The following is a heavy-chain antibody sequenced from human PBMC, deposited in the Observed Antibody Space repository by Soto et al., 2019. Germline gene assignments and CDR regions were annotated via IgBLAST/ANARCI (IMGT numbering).Heavy chain of an antibody. D-gene: IGHD3-22*01. V-gene: IGHV4-39*01. Sequence: PSATLSLTCTVSGGSISSSSYYWGWIRQPPGKGLEWIGSIYYSGSTYYNPSLKSRVTISVDTSKNQFSLKLSSVTAADTAVYHCARQPPYYYDSSARGYYYYYGMDVWGQGTTVTVSS. CDR2: IYYSGST. CDR3: ARQPPYYYDSSARGYYYYYGMDV. CDR1: GGSISSSSYY. J-gene: IGHJ6*02.